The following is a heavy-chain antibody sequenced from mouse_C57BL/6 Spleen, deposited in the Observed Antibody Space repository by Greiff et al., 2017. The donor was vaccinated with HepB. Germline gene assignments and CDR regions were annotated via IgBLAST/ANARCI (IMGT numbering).Heavy chain of an antibody. CDR2: IDPSDSET. Sequence: VQLQQPGAELVRPGSSVKLSCKASGYTFTSYWMHWVKQRPIQGLEWIGNIDPSDSETHYNQKFKDKATLTVDKSSSTAYMQLSGLTSEDSAVYYCAGGGDYKAFAYWGQGTLVTVSA. J-gene: IGHJ3*01. CDR3: AGGGDYKAFAY. D-gene: IGHD2-4*01. CDR1: GYTFTSYW. V-gene: IGHV1-52*01.